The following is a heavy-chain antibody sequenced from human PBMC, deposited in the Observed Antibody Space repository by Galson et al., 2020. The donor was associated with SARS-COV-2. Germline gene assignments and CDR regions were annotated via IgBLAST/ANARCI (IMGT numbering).Heavy chain of an antibody. CDR3: AKEEHSDGYYYMFDY. CDR1: GFDFRSYA. J-gene: IGHJ4*02. D-gene: IGHD3-22*01. CDR2: ISASGVTI. V-gene: IGHV3-23*01. Sequence: GGSLRLSCAASGFDFRSYAMSWIRQAPGKGLEWVSRISASGVTINYADSVKGRFTISRDNSKNTVHLHLGSLRAEDTAVYYCAKEEHSDGYYYMFDYWGQGTLVTVSS.